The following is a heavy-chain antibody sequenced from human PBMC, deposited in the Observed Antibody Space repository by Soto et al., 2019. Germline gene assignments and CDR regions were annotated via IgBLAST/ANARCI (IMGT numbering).Heavy chain of an antibody. D-gene: IGHD2-15*01. Sequence: SETLSLTCSVSGSPISSYYWGWFRLPPGQGLQWVGYIYYTGTTSYNPSLKGRVTVSLDTSKKQFSLKLRSVTAADTAVYYCARAYCSGGSCWAWSNWFDPWGQGTLVTVSS. CDR1: GSPISSYY. J-gene: IGHJ5*02. CDR3: ARAYCSGGSCWAWSNWFDP. CDR2: IYYTGTT. V-gene: IGHV4-59*04.